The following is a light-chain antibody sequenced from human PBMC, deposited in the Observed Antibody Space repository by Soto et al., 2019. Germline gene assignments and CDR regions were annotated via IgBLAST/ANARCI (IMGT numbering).Light chain of an antibody. J-gene: IGKJ1*01. CDR2: AAS. CDR1: QGISSY. V-gene: IGKV1-8*01. Sequence: AIRMTQSPSSFSASTGDRVTITCRASQGISSYLAWYQQKPGKAPKLLIYAASTLQSVVPSRFSGSGSGTDFTLTISCLQSEDFATYYCQQYYSYPWPFGQGTKVEIK. CDR3: QQYYSYPWP.